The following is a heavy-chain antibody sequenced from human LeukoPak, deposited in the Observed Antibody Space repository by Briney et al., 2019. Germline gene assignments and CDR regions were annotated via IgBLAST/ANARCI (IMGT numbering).Heavy chain of an antibody. D-gene: IGHD5-18*01. V-gene: IGHV4-30-2*01. CDR2: IYHSGST. CDR1: GGSISSGGYS. CDR3: ARADSYGRIKDAFDI. Sequence: PSQTLSLTCAVSGGSISSGGYSWSWIRQPPGKGLEWIGYIYHSGSTYYNPSLKSRVTISVDRSKNQFSLKLSSVTAADTAVYYCARADSYGRIKDAFDIWGQGTMVTVSS. J-gene: IGHJ3*02.